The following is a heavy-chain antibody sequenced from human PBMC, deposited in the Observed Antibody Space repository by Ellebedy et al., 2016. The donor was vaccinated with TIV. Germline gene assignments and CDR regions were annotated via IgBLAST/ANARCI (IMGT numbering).Heavy chain of an antibody. CDR3: QTYCSSSTCPNLYDS. CDR1: GYTFTTSA. D-gene: IGHD2-2*01. CDR2: INAGNGNT. Sequence: ASVKVSCXASGYTFTTSALHWVRHAPGQSLEWMGWINAGNGNTQYSEKFQGRLTITADTSATTAYMELRSLRHDDTALYYCQTYCSSSTCPNLYDSWGQGTLVTVSS. V-gene: IGHV1-3*01. J-gene: IGHJ5*01.